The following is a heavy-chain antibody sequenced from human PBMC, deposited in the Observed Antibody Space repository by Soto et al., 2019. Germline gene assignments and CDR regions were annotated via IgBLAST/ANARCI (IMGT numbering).Heavy chain of an antibody. CDR1: GGSFSGYY. V-gene: IGHV4-34*01. D-gene: IGHD1-7*01. CDR3: AREFRGRTSTWYDN. J-gene: IGHJ5*02. CDR2: VNHAGSA. Sequence: QVQLQQWGAGLLKPSETLSLTCAVYGGSFSGYYWSWIRHPPGKGLVWIGRVNHAGSATYSPSLNSRVAISVDTSKNQFSLRLSSVTAADTAIYYCAREFRGRTSTWYDNWGQGTLVTVSS.